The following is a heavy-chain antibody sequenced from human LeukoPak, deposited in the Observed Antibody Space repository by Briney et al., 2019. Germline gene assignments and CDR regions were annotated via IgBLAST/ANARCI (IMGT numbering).Heavy chain of an antibody. CDR2: IYYSGST. D-gene: IGHD6-19*01. V-gene: IGHV4-59*01. J-gene: IGHJ4*02. CDR1: GGSISSYY. Sequence: SETLSLTCTVSGGSISSYYWSWIRQPPGKGLEWIGYIYYSGSTNYNPSLKSRVTISVDTSKNQFSLKLSSVTAADTAVYYCARDKGQWLATGFDYWGQGTLVTVSS. CDR3: ARDKGQWLATGFDY.